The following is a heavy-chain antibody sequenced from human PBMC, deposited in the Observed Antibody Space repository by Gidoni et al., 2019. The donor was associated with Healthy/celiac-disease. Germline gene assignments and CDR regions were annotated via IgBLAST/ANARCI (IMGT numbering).Heavy chain of an antibody. CDR3: TTEGVVVAATGAECFQH. D-gene: IGHD2-15*01. Sequence: ELQLVESGGGLVKLGGSLRPSCAASGFTFSNAWMSWVRQAPGKGLEWVGRIKSKADVGTTNDGAPGKGRVTISRDESKNTLYLQMNSLKTEDTAVYYCTTEGVVVAATGAECFQHWGQGTLVTVSS. CDR2: IKSKADVGTT. J-gene: IGHJ1*01. V-gene: IGHV3-15*01. CDR1: GFTFSNAW.